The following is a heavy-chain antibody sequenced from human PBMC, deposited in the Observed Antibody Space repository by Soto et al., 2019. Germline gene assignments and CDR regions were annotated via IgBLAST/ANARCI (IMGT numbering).Heavy chain of an antibody. CDR3: ARGRRGYGYGMDV. J-gene: IGHJ6*02. D-gene: IGHD5-18*01. CDR2: INHSGST. V-gene: IGHV4-34*01. CDR1: GGSFSGYY. Sequence: SETLSLTCAVYGGSFSGYYWSWIRQPPGKGLEWIGGINHSGSTNYNPSLKSRVTISVDTSKNQFSLKLSSVTAADTAVYYCARGRRGYGYGMDVWGQGTTVTVS.